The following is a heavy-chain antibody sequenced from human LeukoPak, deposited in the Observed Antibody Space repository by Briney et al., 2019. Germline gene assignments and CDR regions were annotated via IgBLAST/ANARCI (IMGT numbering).Heavy chain of an antibody. Sequence: ASVKVSCKASGYTFTSYYMHWVRQATGQGLEWMGWMNPNSGNTGYAQKFQGRVTMTRNTSISTAYMELSSLRSEDTAVYYCARGRKARGGFYYYYYMDVWGKGTTVTISS. J-gene: IGHJ6*03. CDR2: MNPNSGNT. CDR3: ARGRKARGGFYYYYYMDV. D-gene: IGHD3-10*01. CDR1: GYTFTSYY. V-gene: IGHV1-8*02.